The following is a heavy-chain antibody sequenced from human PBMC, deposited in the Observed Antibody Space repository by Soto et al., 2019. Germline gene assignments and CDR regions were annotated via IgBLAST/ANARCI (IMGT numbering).Heavy chain of an antibody. CDR2: VNPSGNST. Sequence: QVQLVQSGAEVKKPGASVKVSCKTSGYMFNTYYIHWVRQAPGQGLEWMGLVNPSGNSTNYAQKFQGRVTMTRETYTSTVYMELSSLRSEDTAVYFCARGGGATNDWLDPWGQGTLVTVSS. J-gene: IGHJ5*02. V-gene: IGHV1-46*02. D-gene: IGHD1-26*01. CDR1: GYMFNTYY. CDR3: ARGGGATNDWLDP.